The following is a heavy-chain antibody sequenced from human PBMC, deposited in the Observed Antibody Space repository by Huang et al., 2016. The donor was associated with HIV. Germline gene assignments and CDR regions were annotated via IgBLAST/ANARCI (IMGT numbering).Heavy chain of an antibody. V-gene: IGHV3-53*01. J-gene: IGHJ4*02. CDR1: GFTVSTNY. Sequence: EVQLVESGGGLIQPGGSLRLSCAASGFTVSTNYMTWVRQAAGKGLEWVSLMYSGGTTYYADSVKGRFTISRDDSENTLYLHMTSLRAGDTAVYYCAKEGDTGAALGYWGQGTLVTVS. CDR3: AKEGDTGAALGY. CDR2: MYSGGTT. D-gene: IGHD2-8*02.